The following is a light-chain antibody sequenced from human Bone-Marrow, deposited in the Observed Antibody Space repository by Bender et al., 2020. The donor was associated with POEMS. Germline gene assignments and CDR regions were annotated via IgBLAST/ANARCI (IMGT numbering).Light chain of an antibody. CDR3: QAWDSNTVV. CDR1: RLGDKY. J-gene: IGLJ2*01. V-gene: IGLV3-1*01. CDR2: QDS. Sequence: SYDLTQPPSVSVSPGQTASIPCSGDRLGDKYVCWYQQKAGQSPLLIIFQDSQRPSGIPERFSGSNSGDTATLTISGTQPMDEADYYCQAWDSNTVVFGGGTTLTVL.